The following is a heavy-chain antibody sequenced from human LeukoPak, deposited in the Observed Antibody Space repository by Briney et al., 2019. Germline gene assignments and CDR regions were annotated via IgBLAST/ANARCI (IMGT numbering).Heavy chain of an antibody. J-gene: IGHJ5*02. D-gene: IGHD3-3*01. CDR1: GFGFSNYY. V-gene: IGHV3-11*01. Sequence: GGSLRLSCSASGFGFSNYYMSWIRQTPGKGLEWLSFIDSSGSSIYYADSVKGRFTISRDNAKNSLFLQMDSLTVDDTAIYYCARPVTLYGVIIYQSWFDPWGQGTLVTVSS. CDR2: IDSSGSSI. CDR3: ARPVTLYGVIIYQSWFDP.